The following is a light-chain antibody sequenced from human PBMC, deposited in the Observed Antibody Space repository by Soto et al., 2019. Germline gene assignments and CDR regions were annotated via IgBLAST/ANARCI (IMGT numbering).Light chain of an antibody. V-gene: IGKV3-11*01. Sequence: ETVLTQSPATLSLSPGETATLSCRASQSGDIYVAWYQQKPGQAPRLLIWDASNRATGIPARFSGSGSGTDFTLTISSLEPDDFAVYSCQQRKYWPPLTFGQGTRLEI. CDR3: QQRKYWPPLT. J-gene: IGKJ5*01. CDR1: QSGDIY. CDR2: DAS.